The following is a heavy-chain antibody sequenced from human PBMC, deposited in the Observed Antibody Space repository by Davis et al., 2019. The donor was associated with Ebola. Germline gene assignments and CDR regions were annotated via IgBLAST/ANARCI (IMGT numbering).Heavy chain of an antibody. CDR2: ISYSGST. CDR1: GGSVSSGSYY. D-gene: IGHD5-24*01. V-gene: IGHV4-39*01. CDR3: ARARGDGYNEVDY. Sequence: MPSETLSLTCTVSGGSVSSGSYYWGWIRQPPGKGLEWLGSISYSGSTYYNPSLRSRVTISVDTSKNQFSLKLSSVTAADTAVYYCARARGDGYNEVDYWGQGTLVTVSS. J-gene: IGHJ4*02.